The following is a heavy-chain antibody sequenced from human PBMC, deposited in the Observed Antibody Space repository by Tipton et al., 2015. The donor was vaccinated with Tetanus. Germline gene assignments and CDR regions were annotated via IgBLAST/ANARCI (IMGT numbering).Heavy chain of an antibody. J-gene: IGHJ5*02. CDR1: GFTFSSYA. D-gene: IGHD3-10*01. Sequence: CAASGFTFSSYAMSWVRQAPGKGLEWVSAISGSGGSTYYADSVKGRYTISRANSKNTLYLQMNSLRAEDTAVYYCAKDVDGSGSYYSGAFGFDPWGQGTLVTVSS. V-gene: IGHV3-23*01. CDR2: ISGSGGST. CDR3: AKDVDGSGSYYSGAFGFDP.